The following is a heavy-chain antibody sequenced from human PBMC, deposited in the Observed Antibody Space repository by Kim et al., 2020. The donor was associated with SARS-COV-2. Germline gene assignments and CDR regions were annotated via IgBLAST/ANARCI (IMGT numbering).Heavy chain of an antibody. Sequence: SETLSLTCTVSGGSISSSSYYWGWIRQPPGKGLEWIGSINYSGRTYYNPSLRSRVSISVDTSKNQFSLKLSSVTAADTAVYYCARPYPRRSGDSWTPWHAFDIWGQGTMVTVSS. CDR3: ARPYPRRSGDSWTPWHAFDI. V-gene: IGHV4-39*01. CDR1: GGSISSSSYY. J-gene: IGHJ3*02. D-gene: IGHD2-15*01. CDR2: INYSGRT.